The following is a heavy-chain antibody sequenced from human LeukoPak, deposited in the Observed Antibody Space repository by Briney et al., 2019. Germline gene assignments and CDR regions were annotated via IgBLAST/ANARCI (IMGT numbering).Heavy chain of an antibody. CDR3: ARGPTMTTKAFDY. CDR2: INHSGST. V-gene: IGHV4-34*01. CDR1: GGSFSGYY. J-gene: IGHJ4*02. Sequence: SETLSLTCAVYGGSFSGYYWGWIRQPPGKGLEWIEEINHSGSTNHSPSLKSRVTISVDPSKNQFSLKLSSVTAADTAVYYCARGPTMTTKAFDYWGQGTLVTVSS. D-gene: IGHD4-17*01.